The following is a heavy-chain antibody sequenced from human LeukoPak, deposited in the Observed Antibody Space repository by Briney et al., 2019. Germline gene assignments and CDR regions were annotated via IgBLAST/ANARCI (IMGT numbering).Heavy chain of an antibody. V-gene: IGHV1-18*01. Sequence: GASVKVSCKASGYTFTSYGISWVRQAPGQGLEWMGWISAYNGSTNYAQKLQGRVTMTTDTSTSTAYVELRSLRSDDTAVYYCASKADCSSTSCYDYKRWDAFDIWGQGTMVTVSS. CDR1: GYTFTSYG. J-gene: IGHJ3*02. CDR2: ISAYNGST. D-gene: IGHD2-2*01. CDR3: ASKADCSSTSCYDYKRWDAFDI.